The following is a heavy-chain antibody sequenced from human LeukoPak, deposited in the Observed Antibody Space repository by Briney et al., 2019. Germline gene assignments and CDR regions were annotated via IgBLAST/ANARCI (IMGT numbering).Heavy chain of an antibody. CDR3: ARSKRDSSSSFYYYYYMDV. V-gene: IGHV4-34*01. CDR1: GGSFSGYY. CDR2: IDHSGST. Sequence: SETLSLTCAVYGGSFSGYYWSWIRQPPGKGLECIGEIDHSGSTNYNPSLKSRVTISVDTSKNQFSLKPSSVTAADTAVYYCARSKRDSSSSFYYYYYMDVWGKGTTVTVSS. J-gene: IGHJ6*03. D-gene: IGHD6-6*01.